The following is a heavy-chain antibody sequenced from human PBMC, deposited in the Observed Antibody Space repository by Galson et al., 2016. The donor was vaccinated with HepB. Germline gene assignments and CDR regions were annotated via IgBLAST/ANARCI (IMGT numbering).Heavy chain of an antibody. CDR1: GFSLNIDGEG. CDR3: AHIGPRFGDLLLDY. V-gene: IGHV2-5*01. CDR2: VYWNDDK. Sequence: PALVKPTQTLTLTCTFSGFSLNIDGEGVGWIRQPPGKALGWLALVYWNDDKRYSPSLKTRLTITKDASKKQVFLKMTNMDPADTATYYCAHIGPRFGDLLLDYWGQGARVTVSS. J-gene: IGHJ4*02. D-gene: IGHD3-10*01.